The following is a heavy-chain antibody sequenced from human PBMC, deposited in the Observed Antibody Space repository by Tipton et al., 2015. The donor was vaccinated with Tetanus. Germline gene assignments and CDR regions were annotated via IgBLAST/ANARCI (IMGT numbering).Heavy chain of an antibody. Sequence: TLSLTCVIYGGSFSGYHWTWIRQSPGKGLEWIGYTYHTGGTYYNPSLKSRVTISVDRSSDQFSLRLTSVTAADTAIYYCVRAPYNSPGKYYFDYWGQGTLVTVSS. D-gene: IGHD1-1*01. J-gene: IGHJ4*02. CDR2: TYHTGGT. CDR3: VRAPYNSPGKYYFDY. CDR1: GGSFSGYH. V-gene: IGHV4-30-2*06.